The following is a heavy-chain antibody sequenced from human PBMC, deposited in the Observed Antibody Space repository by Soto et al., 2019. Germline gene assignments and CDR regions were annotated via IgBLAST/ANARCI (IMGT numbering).Heavy chain of an antibody. D-gene: IGHD3-10*01. CDR2: IWADGSTQ. Sequence: QVQLAESGGGVVQPGTSVRLSCAVSGLTFSSYGMHWVRQAPGKGLEWVAVIWADGSTQLYANSVKGRFTISRDNSKSTLYMEMNSLRVEDTAVYYCATDRGSSPFDYWGQGTLVTVSS. J-gene: IGHJ4*02. CDR3: ATDRGSSPFDY. CDR1: GLTFSSYG. V-gene: IGHV3-33*01.